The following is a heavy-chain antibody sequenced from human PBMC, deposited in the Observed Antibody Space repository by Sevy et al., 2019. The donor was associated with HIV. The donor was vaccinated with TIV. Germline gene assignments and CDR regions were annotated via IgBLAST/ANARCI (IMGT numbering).Heavy chain of an antibody. CDR2: IKSKSDGGPS. Sequence: GGFLRLSCAASGFIFSNAWMSWVRQAPGKGLEWVGRIKSKSDGGPSDYAAPVKGRFTISRDDSRNTLYLQMNSLKTEDTAVYYCTSMTTVEGVFDFWGQRTLVTVSS. D-gene: IGHD4-17*01. CDR1: GFIFSNAW. V-gene: IGHV3-15*01. J-gene: IGHJ4*02. CDR3: TSMTTVEGVFDF.